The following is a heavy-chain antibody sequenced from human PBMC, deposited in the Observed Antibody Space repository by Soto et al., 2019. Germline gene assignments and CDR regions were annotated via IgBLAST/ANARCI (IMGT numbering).Heavy chain of an antibody. CDR1: GFTFSSYA. J-gene: IGHJ5*02. CDR2: ISYDGSNK. CDR3: AGLGSRYFDWLENWFDP. D-gene: IGHD3-9*01. Sequence: QVQLVESGGGVVQPGRSLRLSCAASGFTFSSYAMHWVRQAPGKGLEWVAVISYDGSNKYYADSVKGRFTISRDNSKNTLYLQMNSLRAEDTAVYYCAGLGSRYFDWLENWFDPWGQGTLVTVSS. V-gene: IGHV3-30-3*01.